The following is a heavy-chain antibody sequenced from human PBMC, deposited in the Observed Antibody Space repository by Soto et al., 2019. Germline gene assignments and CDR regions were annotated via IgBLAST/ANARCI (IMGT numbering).Heavy chain of an antibody. J-gene: IGHJ4*02. D-gene: IGHD3-10*01. Sequence: QVQLQESGPGLVKPSETLSLTCAVSGGSISNYYWSWIRQPPGKGLEWIGYVYYSGSTNYNPSLKSRVTRSVDTSKNQFSLKLSSVTAADTAVYYCARLIGDSVYFDYWGQGTLVTVSS. CDR2: VYYSGST. CDR3: ARLIGDSVYFDY. CDR1: GGSISNYY. V-gene: IGHV4-59*08.